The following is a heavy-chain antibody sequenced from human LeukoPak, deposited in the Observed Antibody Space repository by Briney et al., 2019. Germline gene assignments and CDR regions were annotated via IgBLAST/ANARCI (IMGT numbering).Heavy chain of an antibody. CDR1: GGSISSSSYY. Sequence: TSETLSLTCTVSGGSISSSSYYWGWIRQPPGKGLEWIGSIHYSGSTYYKPSLKSRVTISADTSKNQLSLKVSSVTAADTAVYYCATSGYSSGWYTHFDYWGQGTLVTVSS. CDR2: IHYSGST. V-gene: IGHV4-39*01. J-gene: IGHJ4*02. D-gene: IGHD6-19*01. CDR3: ATSGYSSGWYTHFDY.